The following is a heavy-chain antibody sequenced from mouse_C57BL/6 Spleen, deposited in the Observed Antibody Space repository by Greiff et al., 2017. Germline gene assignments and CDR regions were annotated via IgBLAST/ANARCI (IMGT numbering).Heavy chain of an antibody. CDR1: GYTFTDYY. D-gene: IGHD1-1*01. CDR2: IGPGSGST. V-gene: IGHV1-77*01. J-gene: IGHJ2*01. CDR3: ATITTVVATDY. Sequence: VQLQQSGAELVKPGASVKISCKASGYTFTDYYINWVKQRPGQGLEWIGKIGPGSGSTYYNEKFKGKATLTADKSSSTAYMQRSSLTSEDSAVYFCATITTVVATDYWGQGTTLTVSS.